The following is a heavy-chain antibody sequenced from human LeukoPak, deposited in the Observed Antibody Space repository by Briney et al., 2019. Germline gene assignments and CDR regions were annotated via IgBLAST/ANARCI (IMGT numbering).Heavy chain of an antibody. CDR1: GGTFSSYA. CDR2: INAGNGNT. Sequence: ASVKVSCKASGGTFSSYAISWVRQAPGQRLEWMGWINAGNGNTKYSQKFQGRVTITRDTSASTAYMELSSLRSEDTAVYYCARASIAPLQNWFDPWGQGTLVTVSS. V-gene: IGHV1-3*01. J-gene: IGHJ5*02. D-gene: IGHD6-6*01. CDR3: ARASIAPLQNWFDP.